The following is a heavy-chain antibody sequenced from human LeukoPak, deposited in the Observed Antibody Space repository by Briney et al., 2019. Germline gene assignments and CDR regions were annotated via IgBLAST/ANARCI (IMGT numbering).Heavy chain of an antibody. V-gene: IGHV3-23*01. J-gene: IGHJ4*02. D-gene: IGHD6-13*01. Sequence: GGSLRLSCAASGFTFSSYAMSWVRQAPGKGLEWVSAISGSGGSTYYADSVKGRFTISRDNSKNTLYLQMNSLRAEDTAVYYCAKVSAAAAGTGGYYFDYGGQGTLVTVSS. CDR2: ISGSGGST. CDR3: AKVSAAAAGTGGYYFDY. CDR1: GFTFSSYA.